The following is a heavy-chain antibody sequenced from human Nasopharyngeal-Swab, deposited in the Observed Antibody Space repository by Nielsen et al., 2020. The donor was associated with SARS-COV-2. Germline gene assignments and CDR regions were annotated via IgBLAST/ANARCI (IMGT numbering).Heavy chain of an antibody. CDR2: IKQDGSEK. CDR1: GFPFSSYW. D-gene: IGHD3-22*01. J-gene: IGHJ6*02. V-gene: IGHV3-7*01. Sequence: GESLKISCAASGFPFSSYWMSWVRQSPGKGLEWVANIKQDGSEKYYVDYVKGRFTISRDNAKNSLYLQMNSLRAEDTAVYYCARVYYYDSSGATTELTTYYYGMDVWGQGTTVTVSS. CDR3: ARVYYYDSSGATTELTTYYYGMDV.